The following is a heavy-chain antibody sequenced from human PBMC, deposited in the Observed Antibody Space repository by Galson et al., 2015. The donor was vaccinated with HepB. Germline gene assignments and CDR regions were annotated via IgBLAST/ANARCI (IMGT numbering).Heavy chain of an antibody. CDR1: GYIFTDYY. CDR2: INPNSGGT. J-gene: IGHJ6*02. D-gene: IGHD3-10*01. CDR3: AREGSYYHGMDV. V-gene: IGHV1-2*05. Sequence: SVKVSCKASGYIFTDYYMHWVRQAPGQGLEWMGRINPNSGGTNYAQKFQGRVTMTRDTSISTAYMELSRLRSDDTFVYYCAREGSYYHGMDVWGQGTTVTVSS.